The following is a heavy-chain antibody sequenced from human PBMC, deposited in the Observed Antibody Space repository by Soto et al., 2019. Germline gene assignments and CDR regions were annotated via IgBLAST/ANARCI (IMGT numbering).Heavy chain of an antibody. Sequence: ETLSLTCAVYGGSFSGYYWSWIRQPPGKGLEWIGEINHSGSTNYNPSLKSRVTIPVDTSKNQFSLKLSSVTAADTAVYYCARGGTDYGDYEPYYYYGMDVWGQGTTVTVSS. CDR2: INHSGST. J-gene: IGHJ6*02. V-gene: IGHV4-34*01. D-gene: IGHD4-17*01. CDR3: ARGGTDYGDYEPYYYYGMDV. CDR1: GGSFSGYY.